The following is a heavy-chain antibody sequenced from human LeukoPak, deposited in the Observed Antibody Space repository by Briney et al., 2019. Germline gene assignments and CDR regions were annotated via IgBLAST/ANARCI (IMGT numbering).Heavy chain of an antibody. CDR3: ARGDLVGATSWFDP. V-gene: IGHV1-69*05. CDR2: IIPIFGTA. Sequence: ASVKVSCKASGGTSSSYAISWVRQAPGQGLEWMGGIIPIFGTANYAQKFQGRVTSTTDESTSTAYMELSSLRSEDTAVYYCARGDLVGATSWFDPWGQGTLVTVSS. D-gene: IGHD1-26*01. J-gene: IGHJ5*02. CDR1: GGTSSSYA.